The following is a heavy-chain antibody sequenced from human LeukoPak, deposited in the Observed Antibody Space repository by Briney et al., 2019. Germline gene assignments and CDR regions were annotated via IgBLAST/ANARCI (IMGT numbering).Heavy chain of an antibody. V-gene: IGHV3-11*01. D-gene: IGHD3-3*01. Sequence: GGSLRLSCAASGFTFSDYYMSWIRQAPGKGLEWVSYISSSGSIIYYADSVKGRFTISRDNAKNSLYLQMNSLRAEDTAVYYCARDMSRFTYDFWSGYYPQVDYWGQGTLVTVSS. CDR1: GFTFSDYY. CDR3: ARDMSRFTYDFWSGYYPQVDY. J-gene: IGHJ4*02. CDR2: ISSSGSII.